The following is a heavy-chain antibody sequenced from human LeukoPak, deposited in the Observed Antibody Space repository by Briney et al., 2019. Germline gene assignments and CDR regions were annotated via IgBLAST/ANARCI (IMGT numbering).Heavy chain of an antibody. Sequence: PGGSLRLSCAASGFTFSTYAMHWVRQAPGKGLEWVAVISSDGKSKYYVDSVKGRFTISRDNAKNSLYLQMNSLRAEDTAVYYCARDDCSSISCYHNWFDPWGQGTLVTVSS. CDR3: ARDDCSSISCYHNWFDP. D-gene: IGHD2-2*01. CDR2: ISSDGKSK. CDR1: GFTFSTYA. J-gene: IGHJ5*02. V-gene: IGHV3-30*04.